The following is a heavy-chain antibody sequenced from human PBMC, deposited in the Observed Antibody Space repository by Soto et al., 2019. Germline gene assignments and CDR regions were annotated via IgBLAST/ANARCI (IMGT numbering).Heavy chain of an antibody. V-gene: IGHV3-72*01. CDR1: GLIFSDYH. CDR2: IRRKANSYTT. D-gene: IGHD3-3*02. J-gene: IGHJ6*01. Sequence: EVQLVESGGGLVQPGGSLRLSCAASGLIFSDYHMDWVRQAPGKGLEWVGRIRRKANSYTTEYAASVKGRFTISRDDSKDSMELTKDRPKRGDTGGYYCAMFGGRSGGSRGMGVWGQGDKVNV. CDR3: AMFGGRSGGSRGMGV.